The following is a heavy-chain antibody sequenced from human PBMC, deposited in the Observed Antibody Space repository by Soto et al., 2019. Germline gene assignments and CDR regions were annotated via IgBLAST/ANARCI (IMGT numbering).Heavy chain of an antibody. V-gene: IGHV4-30-2*01. J-gene: IGHJ4*02. CDR3: VRFPLTCSGGSCGAY. CDR1: GGSISSGGYS. CDR2: IYQNGNT. Sequence: QLQLQESGSGLVKPSQTLSLTCAVSGGSISSGGYSWSWIRQPPGKGLEWIGYIYQNGNTYYNPSLKSRVTISVDRSKNQFSLMLRSVTAADTAVYYCVRFPLTCSGGSCGAYWGQGTLVTVSS. D-gene: IGHD2-15*01.